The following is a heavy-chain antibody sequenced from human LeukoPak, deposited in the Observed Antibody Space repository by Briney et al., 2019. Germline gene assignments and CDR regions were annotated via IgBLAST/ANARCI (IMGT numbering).Heavy chain of an antibody. D-gene: IGHD3-10*01. V-gene: IGHV1-3*01. Sequence: ASVKVSCKASGYTFTSYAMHWVRQAPGQRLEWMGWINAGNGNTKYSQKFQGRVTITRDTSASTAYMELSSLRSEDTAVYYCARDNEWFGEFDAFDIWGQGTMVTVSS. CDR2: INAGNGNT. CDR1: GYTFTSYA. J-gene: IGHJ3*02. CDR3: ARDNEWFGEFDAFDI.